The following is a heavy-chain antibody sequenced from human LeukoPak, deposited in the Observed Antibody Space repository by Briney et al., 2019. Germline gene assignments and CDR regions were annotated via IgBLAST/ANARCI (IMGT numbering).Heavy chain of an antibody. Sequence: ASVKVSCKDSGGTFISYAISWVRQAPGQGVEWMGGIIPIFGTATYAQKCQGRVTITTDESTSTAYMELSSLRSEDTAVYYCASKAAAGIGTWFDPWGQGTLVTVSS. V-gene: IGHV1-69*05. CDR3: ASKAAAGIGTWFDP. J-gene: IGHJ5*02. CDR2: IIPIFGTA. D-gene: IGHD6-13*01. CDR1: GGTFISYA.